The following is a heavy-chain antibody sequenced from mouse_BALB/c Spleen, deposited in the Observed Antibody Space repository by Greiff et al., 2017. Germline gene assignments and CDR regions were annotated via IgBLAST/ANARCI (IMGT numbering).Heavy chain of an antibody. V-gene: IGHV2-9*02. CDR2: IWAGGST. CDR1: GFSLTSYG. J-gene: IGHJ1*01. CDR3: ARVGTVVESHWYFDV. D-gene: IGHD1-1*01. Sequence: QVQLKESGPGLVAPSQSLSITCTVSGFSLTSYGVHWVRQPPGKGLEWLGVIWAGGSTNYNSALMSRLSISKDNSKSQVFLKMNSLQTDDTAMYYCARVGTVVESHWYFDVWGAGTTVTVSS.